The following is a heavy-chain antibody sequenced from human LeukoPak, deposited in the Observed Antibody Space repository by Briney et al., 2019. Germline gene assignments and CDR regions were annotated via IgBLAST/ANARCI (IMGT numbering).Heavy chain of an antibody. D-gene: IGHD6-13*01. Sequence: SETLSLTCAVYGGSFSGYYWSWIRQPPGKGLEWIGEINHSGSTNYNPSLKSRVTISVDTSKNQFSLKLSSVTAADTAVYYCARVRAAAGTKYFDLWGRGTLVTVSS. CDR1: GGSFSGYY. CDR3: ARVRAAAGTKYFDL. CDR2: INHSGST. V-gene: IGHV4-34*01. J-gene: IGHJ2*01.